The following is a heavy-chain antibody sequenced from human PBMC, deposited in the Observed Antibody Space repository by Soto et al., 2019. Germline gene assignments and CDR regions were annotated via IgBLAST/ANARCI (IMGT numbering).Heavy chain of an antibody. CDR3: ARDGGISTICQGGGNWFDP. CDR1: GHTFTNYH. CDR2: INPRGGST. V-gene: IGHV1-46*01. D-gene: IGHD2-15*01. J-gene: IGHJ5*02. Sequence: QVQVVQSGAEVKKPGASVKLSCKASGHTFTNYHIHWVRQAPGRGLEWMGIINPRGGSTSSAQKYQGRVNMTRDTSTRTDHMDLSSLRLEDTAVDNCARDGGISTICQGGGNWFDPWGQGTLVTVAS.